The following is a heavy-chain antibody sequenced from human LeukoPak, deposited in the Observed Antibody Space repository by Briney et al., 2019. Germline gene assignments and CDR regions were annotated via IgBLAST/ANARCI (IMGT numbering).Heavy chain of an antibody. CDR3: ARDVEKGLLWFGELLRPPAFQH. Sequence: ASVEVSCKASGYTFTSYAMHWVRQAPGQRLEWMGWINAGNGNTKYSQKFQGRVTITRDTSASTAYMELSSLRSEDTAVYYCARDVEKGLLWFGELLRPPAFQHWGQGTLVTVSS. D-gene: IGHD3-10*01. V-gene: IGHV1-3*01. CDR2: INAGNGNT. J-gene: IGHJ1*01. CDR1: GYTFTSYA.